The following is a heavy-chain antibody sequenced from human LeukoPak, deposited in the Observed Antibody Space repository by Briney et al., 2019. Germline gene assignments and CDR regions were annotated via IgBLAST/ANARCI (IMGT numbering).Heavy chain of an antibody. D-gene: IGHD6-13*01. CDR3: STSPSFGSSWYQFNY. CDR1: GFTFSSYA. CDR2: MSGRDGRT. J-gene: IGHJ4*02. Sequence: GGSLRLSCAASGFTFSSYAMGWVRQAPGRGLEWVSAMSGRDGRTYYTDSVKGRFTISRDNSRDTLYLQMNSLRAEDTAVYYCSTSPSFGSSWYQFNYWGQGTLVTVSS. V-gene: IGHV3-23*01.